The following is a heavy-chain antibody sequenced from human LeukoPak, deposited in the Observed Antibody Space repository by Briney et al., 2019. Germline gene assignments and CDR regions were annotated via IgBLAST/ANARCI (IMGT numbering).Heavy chain of an antibody. D-gene: IGHD5-18*01. Sequence: GGSLRLSCAASGFMFSSDWMHWVRQAPGKGLVWVSRINSDGSSTNYAESVKGRFTISRDNANNTLYLQMNSLRAEDTAVYYCARGKDGYSSSRHFDYWGQGTLVTVSS. CDR1: GFMFSSDW. J-gene: IGHJ4*02. CDR2: INSDGSST. CDR3: ARGKDGYSSSRHFDY. V-gene: IGHV3-74*01.